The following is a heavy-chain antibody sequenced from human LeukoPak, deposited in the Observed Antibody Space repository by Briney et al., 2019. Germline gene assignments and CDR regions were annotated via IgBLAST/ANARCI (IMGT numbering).Heavy chain of an antibody. D-gene: IGHD6-19*01. V-gene: IGHV1-2*02. CDR1: GYTFTGYY. CDR3: ARSSYSSGWYYYYYGMDV. J-gene: IGHJ6*02. CDR2: INPNSSGT. Sequence: ASVKVSCKASGYTFTGYYMHWVRQAPGQGLEWMGWINPNSSGTNYAQKFQGRVTMTRDTSISTAYMELSRLRSDDTAVYYCARSSYSSGWYYYYYGMDVWGQGTTVTVSS.